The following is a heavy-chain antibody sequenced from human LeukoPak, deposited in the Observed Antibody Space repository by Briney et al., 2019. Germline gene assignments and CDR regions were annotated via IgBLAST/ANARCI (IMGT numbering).Heavy chain of an antibody. CDR2: ISGSGTTI. J-gene: IGHJ4*02. CDR3: AAYCSGDCYPY. D-gene: IGHD2-21*02. Sequence: GGSLRLSCAASGFSFSSYDVNWVRQAPGKGLEWVSYISGSGTTIFYADSVKGRFTISRDNARNSLYLQMNSLRAEDTAVYYCAAYCSGDCYPYWGQGTLVTVSS. CDR1: GFSFSSYD. V-gene: IGHV3-48*03.